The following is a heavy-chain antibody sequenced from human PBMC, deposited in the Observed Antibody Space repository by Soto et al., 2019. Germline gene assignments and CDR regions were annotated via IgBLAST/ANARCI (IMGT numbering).Heavy chain of an antibody. D-gene: IGHD3-22*01. CDR3: TTSPLLPGAP. CDR2: FYSGGST. CDR1: GFTFSSND. V-gene: IGHV3-53*01. J-gene: IGHJ3*01. Sequence: EVQLVESGGGLIQPGGSLRLSCAASGFTFSSNDMNWVRQAPGKGLEWVSLFYSGGSTSYADSVKGRFSISRDHSKNTLYLPISSLRAEDTAVYYCTTSPLLPGAPWGQGTIVTVSS.